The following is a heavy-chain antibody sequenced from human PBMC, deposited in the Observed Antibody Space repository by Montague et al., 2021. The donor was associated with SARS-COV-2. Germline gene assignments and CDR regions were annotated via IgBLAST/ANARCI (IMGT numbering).Heavy chain of an antibody. D-gene: IGHD3-3*01. CDR2: IYYSGST. J-gene: IGHJ4*02. CDR3: ARKACRGITIFGVVTASSYFDY. CDR1: GGSISSSSYY. Sequence: SETLSLTCTVSGGSISSSSYYWGWIRQPPGKGLEWIGSIYYSGSTYYNPSLKSRVTISVDTSKNQFSLKLSSVTAADTAVYYCARKACRGITIFGVVTASSYFDYWGQGTLVTVSS. V-gene: IGHV4-39*01.